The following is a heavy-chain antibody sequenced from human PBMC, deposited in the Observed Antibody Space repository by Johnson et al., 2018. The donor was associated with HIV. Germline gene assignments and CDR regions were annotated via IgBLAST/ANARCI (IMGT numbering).Heavy chain of an antibody. CDR2: MKSDGSMI. D-gene: IGHD6-19*01. V-gene: IGHV3-74*01. J-gene: IGHJ3*02. CDR1: GFTVSSHW. Sequence: VQLVESGGGLIQPGGSLRLSCAASGFTVSSHWMHWVRQAPGKGLVWVSRMKSDGSMISYADSVKGRLTISRDNAKNTVFLQMNSLRAEDTAVYYCAKDRIAVAGNDAFDIWGQGTMVTVSS. CDR3: AKDRIAVAGNDAFDI.